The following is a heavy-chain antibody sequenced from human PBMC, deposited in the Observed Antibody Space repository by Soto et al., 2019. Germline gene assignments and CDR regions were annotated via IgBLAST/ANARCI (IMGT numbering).Heavy chain of an antibody. CDR1: ADSVSNGDYS. CDR3: SRVSFQYF. V-gene: IGHV4-30-4*01. Sequence: SETLSLTCSVSADSVSNGDYSLSWIRQPPGKGLEWIGYIYFIAGPYYNPTLQSQINISMDTSKNHVSRNLTSVSTADTAVYFCSRVSFQYF. J-gene: IGHJ2*01. CDR2: IYFIAGP. D-gene: IGHD2-2*01.